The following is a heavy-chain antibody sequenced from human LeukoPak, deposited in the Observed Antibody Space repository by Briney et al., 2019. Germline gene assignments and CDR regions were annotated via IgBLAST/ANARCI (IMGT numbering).Heavy chain of an antibody. Sequence: RASVKVSCKVSGYTLTELSMHWVRQAPGKGLEWMGGSDPEDGETIYAQKFQGRVTMTEDTSTDTAYMELRSLGSDDTAVYYCARDPRIVGATTGDWFDPWGQGTLVTVSS. V-gene: IGHV1-24*01. J-gene: IGHJ5*02. CDR3: ARDPRIVGATTGDWFDP. CDR1: GYTLTELS. CDR2: SDPEDGET. D-gene: IGHD1-26*01.